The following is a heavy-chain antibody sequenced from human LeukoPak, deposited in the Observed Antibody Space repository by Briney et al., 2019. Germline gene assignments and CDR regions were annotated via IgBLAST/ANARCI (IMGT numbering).Heavy chain of an antibody. Sequence: GGSLRLSCEASGFTFSNSAMSWVRQAPGKGLEWVSGISASGHYTYNADSAKGRFTISRDNSKNTLYLQMNSLRAEDTALYFCAKDGTWGDYYFYFYIDVWGKGTTVTVSS. D-gene: IGHD3-16*01. CDR3: AKDGTWGDYYFYFYIDV. CDR1: GFTFSNSA. J-gene: IGHJ6*03. CDR2: ISASGHYT. V-gene: IGHV3-23*01.